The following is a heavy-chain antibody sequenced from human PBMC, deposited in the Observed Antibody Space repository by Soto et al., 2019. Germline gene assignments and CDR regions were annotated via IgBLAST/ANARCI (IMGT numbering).Heavy chain of an antibody. D-gene: IGHD3-3*01. V-gene: IGHV3-30*18. J-gene: IGHJ2*01. CDR3: AKPWAGVEAPGLPRANVVF. CDR2: ISYDGSDK. Sequence: QEQLVESGGGVVQPGGSLRLSCAASGFTFSDYAVHWVRQAPGKGLEWVAMISYDGSDKYYADSVKGRFAISRDDSRNTLTIQWTSLRPEYTAVYHCAKPWAGVEAPGLPRANVVFWGRGTLVTVSS. CDR1: GFTFSDYA.